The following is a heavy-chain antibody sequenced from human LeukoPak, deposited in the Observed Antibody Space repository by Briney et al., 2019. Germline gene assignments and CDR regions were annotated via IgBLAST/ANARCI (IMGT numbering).Heavy chain of an antibody. CDR2: ISNDGGGT. V-gene: IGHV3-23*01. D-gene: IGHD3-22*01. Sequence: GGSLRLSCAASGFIFNNYGLICVRQAPGKGQEWVSAISNDGGGTNYADFVKSRFTISRDNTKNMLFLQMNSLRAEDTTLYYCAKGSSGYFVDLWGQGTLVTVSS. CDR3: AKGSSGYFVDL. J-gene: IGHJ5*02. CDR1: GFIFNNYG.